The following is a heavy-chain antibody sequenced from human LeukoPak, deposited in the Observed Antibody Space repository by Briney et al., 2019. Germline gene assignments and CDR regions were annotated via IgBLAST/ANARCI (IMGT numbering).Heavy chain of an antibody. D-gene: IGHD6-19*01. J-gene: IGHJ4*02. V-gene: IGHV3-7*01. Sequence: GGCLRLSCAVSGFTFSSHWMNWVRQAPGKGLGWVANIKQDGSEKYYVDSVKGRFTISRDNAKNSLYLQMNSLRAEDTAVYYCARDHTVGQWPTHFDYWGQGTLVTVSS. CDR3: ARDHTVGQWPTHFDY. CDR2: IKQDGSEK. CDR1: GFTFSSHW.